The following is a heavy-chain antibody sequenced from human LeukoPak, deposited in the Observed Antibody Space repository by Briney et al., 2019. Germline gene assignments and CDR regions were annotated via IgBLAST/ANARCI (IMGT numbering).Heavy chain of an antibody. Sequence: PGGSLRLSCAASGFTFSSYSMNWVRQAPGKGLEWVSSISSSSSYIYYADSVKGRFTISRDNAKNSLYLQMNSLSAEDTAVYYCARAPAADTNWFDPWGQGTLVTVSS. J-gene: IGHJ5*02. CDR1: GFTFSSYS. V-gene: IGHV3-21*01. CDR3: ARAPAADTNWFDP. D-gene: IGHD2-15*01. CDR2: ISSSSSYI.